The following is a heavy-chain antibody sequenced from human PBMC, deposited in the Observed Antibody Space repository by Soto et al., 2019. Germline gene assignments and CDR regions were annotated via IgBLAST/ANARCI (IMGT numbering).Heavy chain of an antibody. Sequence: QVQLVQSGAEEKKPGASVKVSCRASGYTFTNYIMHWVRQAPGQRLEWMGWINAGNDNAKHSQKFQGRVTITRDTSASTAYVELSSLRSEDTAVYYCARSVYGDPFDYWGQGTLVTVSS. D-gene: IGHD4-17*01. CDR2: INAGNDNA. J-gene: IGHJ4*02. CDR3: ARSVYGDPFDY. V-gene: IGHV1-3*05. CDR1: GYTFTNYI.